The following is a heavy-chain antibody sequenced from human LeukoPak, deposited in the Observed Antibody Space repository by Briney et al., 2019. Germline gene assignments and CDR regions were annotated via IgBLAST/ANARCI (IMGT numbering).Heavy chain of an antibody. J-gene: IGHJ6*02. Sequence: GGSLRLSCAASGFTFNRYWMHWVRQAPGRGLVWVSRISPDGNSATYADSVKGRFTISRDNAKNTLYLQMNSLRAEDSAVYYCVSLDGVYYYHMDVWGQGTTVIVSS. CDR2: ISPDGNSA. CDR1: GFTFNRYW. CDR3: VSLDGVYYYHMDV. V-gene: IGHV3-74*03. D-gene: IGHD3/OR15-3a*01.